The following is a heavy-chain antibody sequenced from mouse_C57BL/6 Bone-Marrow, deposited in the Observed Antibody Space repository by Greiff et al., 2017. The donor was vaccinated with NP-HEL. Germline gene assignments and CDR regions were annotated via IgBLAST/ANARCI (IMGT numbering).Heavy chain of an antibody. CDR3: TTYYYYGSSYRAMDY. Sequence: EVMLVESGGGLVQPGGSMKLSCVASGFTFSNYWMNWVRQSPEKGLEWVAQIRLKSDNYATHYAESVQGRFTISRDDSKSSVYLQMNNLMAEDTGIYYCTTYYYYGSSYRAMDYWGQGTSVTVSS. D-gene: IGHD1-1*01. CDR2: IRLKSDNYAT. V-gene: IGHV6-3*01. J-gene: IGHJ4*01. CDR1: GFTFSNYW.